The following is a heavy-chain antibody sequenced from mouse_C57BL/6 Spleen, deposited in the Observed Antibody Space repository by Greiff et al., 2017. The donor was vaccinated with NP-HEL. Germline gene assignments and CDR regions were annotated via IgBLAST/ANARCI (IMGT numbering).Heavy chain of an antibody. CDR1: GFTFSSYT. CDR3: ARIHYYGSSHYFDY. V-gene: IGHV5-9*01. J-gene: IGHJ2*01. D-gene: IGHD1-1*01. CDR2: ISGGGGNT. Sequence: EVHLVESGGGLVKPGGSLKLSCAASGFTFSSYTMSWVRQTPEKRLEWVATISGGGGNTYYPDSVKGRFTISRDNAKNTLYLQMSSLRSEDTALYYCARIHYYGSSHYFDYWGQGTTLTVSS.